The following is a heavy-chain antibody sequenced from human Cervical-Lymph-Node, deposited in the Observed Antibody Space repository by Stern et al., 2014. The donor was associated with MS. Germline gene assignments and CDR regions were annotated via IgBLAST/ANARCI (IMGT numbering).Heavy chain of an antibody. CDR1: GGTFSSYA. V-gene: IGHV1-69*09. CDR2: IIPILGIA. J-gene: IGHJ6*02. Sequence: VQLVESGAEVKKPGSSVKVSCKASGGTFSSYAISWVRQAPGQGLEWMGRIIPILGIANYAQKFQGRVTITADKSTSTAYMELSSLRSEDTAVYYCARERGEYCSSTSCYTNYYYYYGMDVWGQGTTVTVSS. D-gene: IGHD2-2*02. CDR3: ARERGEYCSSTSCYTNYYYYYGMDV.